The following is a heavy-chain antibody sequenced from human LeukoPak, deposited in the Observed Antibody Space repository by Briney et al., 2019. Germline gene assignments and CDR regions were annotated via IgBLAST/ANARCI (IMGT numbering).Heavy chain of an antibody. V-gene: IGHV4-34*01. CDR3: ARSDGYGLVGI. J-gene: IGHJ3*02. CDR1: GGSFSGYY. Sequence: SETLSLTCAVYGGSFSGYYRGWIRQPPGKTLEWIGSIYSSGSTYYNPSLKSRVIIIIDTPKNHFSLTLRSVTAADTAVYYCARSDGYGLVGIWGQGTMVTVSS. D-gene: IGHD3-10*01. CDR2: IYSSGST.